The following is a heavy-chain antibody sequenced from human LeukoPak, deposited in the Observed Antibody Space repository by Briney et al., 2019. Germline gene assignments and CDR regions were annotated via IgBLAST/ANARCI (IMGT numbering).Heavy chain of an antibody. V-gene: IGHV3-30*04. CDR1: GFTFSSYA. J-gene: IGHJ4*02. CDR3: ARLGVYDSRVY. CDR2: ISYDGSNK. D-gene: IGHD3-22*01. Sequence: GGSLRLSCAAYGFTFSSYAMHWVRQAPGKGLEWVAVISYDGSNKYYADSVKGRFTISRDNSKNTLYLQMNSLRAEDTAVYYCARLGVYDSRVYWGQGTLVTVSS.